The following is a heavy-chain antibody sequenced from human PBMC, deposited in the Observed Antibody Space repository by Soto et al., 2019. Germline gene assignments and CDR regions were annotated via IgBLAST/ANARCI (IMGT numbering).Heavy chain of an antibody. CDR2: ISHGGSA. D-gene: IGHD1-20*01. CDR3: ATQTEPLTWLY. Sequence: SETLSLTCAVSGGSITNTDWLSWFLQPPVKGLDLIAEISHGGSANYNPSLKSRVTMSLYNSKNQFSLKLTSVTAADTAVYYCATQTEPLTWLYWGQGTLVTVSS. J-gene: IGHJ4*02. V-gene: IGHV4-4*02. CDR1: GGSITNTDW.